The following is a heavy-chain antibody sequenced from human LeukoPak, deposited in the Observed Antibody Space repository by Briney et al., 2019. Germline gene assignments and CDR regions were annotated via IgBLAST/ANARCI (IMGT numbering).Heavy chain of an antibody. V-gene: IGHV3-21*01. D-gene: IGHD2-2*01. CDR1: GFTFSSYS. CDR2: ISSSSSYT. J-gene: IGHJ4*02. CDR3: ARDYLGVVLGW. Sequence: GGSLRLSCEASGFTFSSYSMNWVRQAPGKGLEWVSSISSSSSYTYYADSVKGRFTISRDNAKNSLYLQMNSLRAEDTAVYYCARDYLGVVLGWWGQGTLVTVSS.